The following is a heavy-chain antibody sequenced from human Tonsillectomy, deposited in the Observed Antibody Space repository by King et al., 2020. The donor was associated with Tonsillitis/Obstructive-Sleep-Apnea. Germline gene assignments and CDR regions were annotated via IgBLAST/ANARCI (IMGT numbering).Heavy chain of an antibody. Sequence: QLQESGPGLVKPSETLSLTCTVSGGSISSYYWSWIRQPPGKGLEWIGYIYYSGSTNYNPSLKSRVTISVDTSQNQFSLKLSSVTAADTAVYYCASSGISSSPSLDVWGKGTTVTVSS. CDR3: ASSGISSSPSLDV. D-gene: IGHD6-6*01. J-gene: IGHJ6*04. CDR1: GGSISSYY. V-gene: IGHV4-59*01. CDR2: IYYSGST.